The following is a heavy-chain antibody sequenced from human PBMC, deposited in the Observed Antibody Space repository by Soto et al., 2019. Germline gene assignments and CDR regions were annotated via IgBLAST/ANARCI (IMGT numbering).Heavy chain of an antibody. CDR1: GYTSSSYG. D-gene: IGHD3-16*01. CDR2: ISVFNGDT. J-gene: IGHJ6*02. CDR3: AAKDDHKDDQPYYYGMDI. Sequence: ASVKVSCKAIGYTSSSYGINWVRQAPGQGLEWMGWISVFNGDTKYAQKFQGRVAITKDPGTSTAHMELRSLRSDDAAVYFCAAKDDHKDDQPYYYGMDIWGQGTTVTVSS. V-gene: IGHV1-18*01.